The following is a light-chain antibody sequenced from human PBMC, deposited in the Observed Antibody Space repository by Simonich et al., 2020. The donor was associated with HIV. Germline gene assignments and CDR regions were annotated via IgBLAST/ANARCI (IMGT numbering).Light chain of an antibody. Sequence: QSALTQPPSASGSPGQSVTISCTGTSSDVGGYNYVSWYQQHPGKAPTLMIYEVSKRPSGVPDRFSGSKSGNTASLTVSGLQAEDEADYYCSSYAGSNIWVFGGGTKLTVL. CDR3: SSYAGSNIWV. V-gene: IGLV2-8*01. CDR2: EVS. CDR1: SSDVGGYNY. J-gene: IGLJ2*01.